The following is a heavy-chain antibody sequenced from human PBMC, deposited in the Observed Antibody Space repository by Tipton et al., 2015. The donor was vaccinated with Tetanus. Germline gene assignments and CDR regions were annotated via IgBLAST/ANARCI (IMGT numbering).Heavy chain of an antibody. Sequence: QSGPEVKKPGESLKISCKGSGYSFTSYWIGWVRQMPGKGLEWMGIIYPGDSDTRYSPSFQGQVTISADKSISTAYLQWSSLKASDTAMYYCAGALGQLVPSDYYCGMDVWGQGTTVTVSS. CDR2: IYPGDSDT. D-gene: IGHD6-13*01. CDR1: GYSFTSYW. J-gene: IGHJ6*02. V-gene: IGHV5-51*01. CDR3: AGALGQLVPSDYYCGMDV.